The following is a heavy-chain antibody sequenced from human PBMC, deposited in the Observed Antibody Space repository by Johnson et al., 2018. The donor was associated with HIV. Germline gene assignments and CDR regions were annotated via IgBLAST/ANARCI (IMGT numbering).Heavy chain of an antibody. CDR1: GFTFNSYD. CDR3: ANEYFDI. Sequence: QVQLVESGGGVVQPGGSLRLSCAASGFTFNSYDMNWVRQAPGKGLEWVAFIRYDGSSKYYGDSVKGLFTISRDNSKNTLYLQMNSLRTEDTAVYYCANEYFDIWGQGTMVTVSS. V-gene: IGHV3-30*02. J-gene: IGHJ3*02. CDR2: IRYDGSSK.